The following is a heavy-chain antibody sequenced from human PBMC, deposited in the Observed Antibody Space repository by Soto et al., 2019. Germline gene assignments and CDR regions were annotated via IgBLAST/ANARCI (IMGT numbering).Heavy chain of an antibody. CDR2: IYYSGST. J-gene: IGHJ6*02. V-gene: IGHV4-61*08. CDR1: GGSVSSGDYF. CDR3: ARSPNYYYYGFDV. Sequence: SETLSLTCTVSGGSVSSGDYFWSWLRQSPGKRLEWIAFIYYSGSTNYNPSLKSRATISVDTSKSQVSLTLTSMTAADAALYYCARSPNYYYYGFDVWGQGTAVTVSS. D-gene: IGHD3-10*01.